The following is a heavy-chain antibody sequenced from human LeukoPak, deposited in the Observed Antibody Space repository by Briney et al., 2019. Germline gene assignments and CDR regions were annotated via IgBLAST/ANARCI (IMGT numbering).Heavy chain of an antibody. Sequence: GGSLRLSCAASGFTFSTYTMNWVRQAPGKGLEWVSSVSSSSSYIYYADSVKGRFTISRDNAKNSLYLQMNSLRAEDTAVYYCARDRRTQDVGRFYYYGMDVWGQGTTVTVSS. CDR2: VSSSSSYI. CDR3: ARDRRTQDVGRFYYYGMDV. J-gene: IGHJ6*02. V-gene: IGHV3-21*01. D-gene: IGHD2-15*01. CDR1: GFTFSTYT.